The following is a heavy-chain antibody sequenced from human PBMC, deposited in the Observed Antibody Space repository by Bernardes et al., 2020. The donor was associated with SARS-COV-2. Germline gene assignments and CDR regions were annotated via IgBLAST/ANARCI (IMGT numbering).Heavy chain of an antibody. J-gene: IGHJ4*02. D-gene: IGHD6-19*01. CDR3: VKGSVAVAGVDY. CDR1: GFTFSSYT. CDR2: ISNDGAST. V-gene: IGHV3-64D*06. Sequence: GGSLRLSCSVSGFTFSSYTMHWVRQAPGKGLEYVSAISNDGASTFYADSVKGRFIISRDNSKNRLYLQMSSLRVEETAIYYCVKGSVAVAGVDYWGQGILVTVSS.